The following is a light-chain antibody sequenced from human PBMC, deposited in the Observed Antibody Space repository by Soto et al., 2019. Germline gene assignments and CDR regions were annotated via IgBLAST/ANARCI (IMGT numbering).Light chain of an antibody. CDR1: QSVTSRY. Sequence: QAQGPQFLSPGGRTSLSCRASQSVTSRYLAWYQQKPGQAPMLLIYGASTRTTGIPARFSCSGSGTDFTLTISSLEPEDFAVYYCQQRSNWPSTFGPGTKVDI. J-gene: IGKJ3*01. V-gene: IGKV3D-20*02. CDR3: QQRSNWPST. CDR2: GAS.